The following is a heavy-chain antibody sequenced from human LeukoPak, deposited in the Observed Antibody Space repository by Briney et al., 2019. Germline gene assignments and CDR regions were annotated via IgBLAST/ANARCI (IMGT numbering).Heavy chain of an antibody. V-gene: IGHV6-1*01. D-gene: IGHD3-3*02. CDR1: GDSVSSDSVA. J-gene: IGHJ4*02. CDR3: ARLAKGLFDY. CDR2: TYYRSKWYN. Sequence: SQTLSLTCAISGDSVSSDSVAWYWIRQSPSRGLEWLGRTYYRSKWYNEYALSVEGRIVIKTDTSKNQFSLQLNSVTPEDTAVYFCARLAKGLFDYWGQGTLVTVSS.